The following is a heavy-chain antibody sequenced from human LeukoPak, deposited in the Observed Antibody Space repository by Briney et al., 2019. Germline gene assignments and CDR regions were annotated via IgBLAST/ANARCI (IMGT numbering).Heavy chain of an antibody. D-gene: IGHD6-19*01. V-gene: IGHV3-23*01. CDR3: AKDTGAVAGF. Sequence: PGGSLRLSCAASGFTFSDYAMSWVRQAPGKGLEWVSAISGSGDSTYYADSVRARFTISRDNSKNTLFLQMSSLRVEDTAVYYRAKDTGAVAGFWGQGTLVTVSS. CDR1: GFTFSDYA. CDR2: ISGSGDST. J-gene: IGHJ4*02.